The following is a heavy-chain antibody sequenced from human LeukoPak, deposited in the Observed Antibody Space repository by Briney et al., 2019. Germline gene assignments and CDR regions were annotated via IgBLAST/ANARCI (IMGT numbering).Heavy chain of an antibody. CDR3: ARTARHLDY. Sequence: GGSLRLSCEASGFTFSDPYMSWLRQAPGKGLECLSYISGSGTDINYADSVRGRFTISRDNAKNLLYLQMNDLRVEDTAVYYCARTARHLDYWGQGTLVTVSS. J-gene: IGHJ4*02. V-gene: IGHV3-11*04. CDR1: GFTFSDPY. D-gene: IGHD5-18*01. CDR2: ISGSGTDI.